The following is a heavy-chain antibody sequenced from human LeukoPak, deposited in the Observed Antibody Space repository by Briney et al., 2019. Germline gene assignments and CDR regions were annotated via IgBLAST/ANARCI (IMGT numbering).Heavy chain of an antibody. CDR3: ARDQTVGVTTGGYCDS. CDR1: GFTFSSYA. CDR2: ISYDGNNR. V-gene: IGHV3-30-3*01. D-gene: IGHD1-26*01. J-gene: IGHJ4*02. Sequence: GGSLRLSCAASGFTFSSYAMHWVRQAPGKGLEWVAVISYDGNNRYYADSVKGRFTISRGDSRSTLFLQMNSLGAEDTALYFCARDQTVGVTTGGYCDSWGQGTLVTVSS.